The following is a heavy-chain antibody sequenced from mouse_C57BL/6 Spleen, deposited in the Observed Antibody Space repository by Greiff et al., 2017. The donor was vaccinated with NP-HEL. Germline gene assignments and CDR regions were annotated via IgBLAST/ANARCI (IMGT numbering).Heavy chain of an antibody. J-gene: IGHJ3*01. CDR3: TTRTVVATEGFAY. CDR1: GFNIKDDY. V-gene: IGHV14-4*01. CDR2: IDPENGDT. Sequence: EVHLVESGAELVRPGASVKLSCTASGFNIKDDYMHWVKQRPEQGLEWIGWIDPENGDTEYASKFQGKATITADTSSNTAYLQLSSLTSEDTAVYYCTTRTVVATEGFAYWGQGTLVTVSA. D-gene: IGHD1-1*01.